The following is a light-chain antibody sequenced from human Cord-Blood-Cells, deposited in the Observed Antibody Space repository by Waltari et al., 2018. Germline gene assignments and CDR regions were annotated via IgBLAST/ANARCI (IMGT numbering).Light chain of an antibody. CDR2: KAS. Sequence: DIPMTQSPSTLSASVGDRVTITCRASQSISSWLAWYPQKPGKAPKLLIDKASSLESGVPSRFSCSGSGTEFTLTISSLQPDDFATYYCQQYNSYSPTFGQGTKVEIK. CDR3: QQYNSYSPT. CDR1: QSISSW. V-gene: IGKV1-5*03. J-gene: IGKJ1*01.